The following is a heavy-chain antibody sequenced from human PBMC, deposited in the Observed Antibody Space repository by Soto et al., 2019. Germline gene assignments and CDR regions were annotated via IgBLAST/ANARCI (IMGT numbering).Heavy chain of an antibody. V-gene: IGHV4-34*01. CDR3: ARFSGYSYGSIMGEGEAQEYNWFDP. D-gene: IGHD5-18*01. J-gene: IGHJ5*02. CDR1: GGSFSGYY. CDR2: INHSGST. Sequence: QVQLQQWGAGLLKPSETPSLTCAVYGGSFSGYYWSWIRQPPGKGLEWIGEINHSGSTNYNPSLKSRVTISVDTSKNQFSLKLSSVTAADTAVYYCARFSGYSYGSIMGEGEAQEYNWFDPWGQGTLVTVSS.